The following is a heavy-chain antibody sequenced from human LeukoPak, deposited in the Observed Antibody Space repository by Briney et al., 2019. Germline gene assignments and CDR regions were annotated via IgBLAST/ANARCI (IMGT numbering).Heavy chain of an antibody. CDR2: IKQDGSEK. J-gene: IGHJ3*02. CDR3: ARGGYCRSSDCYADAFDI. V-gene: IGHV3-7*01. CDR1: GFTFSNYW. D-gene: IGHD2-2*01. Sequence: PGGSLTLSCTLSGFTFSNYWMSWVRQAPGKGLEWVANIKQDGSEKYYVDSVKCRFTISRDNAMNSLYLQMNSLNGEDTAVYYCARGGYCRSSDCYADAFDIWGQGTMVTVSS.